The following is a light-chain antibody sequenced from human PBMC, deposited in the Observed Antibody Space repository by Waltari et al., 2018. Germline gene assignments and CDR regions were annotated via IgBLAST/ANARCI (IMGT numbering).Light chain of an antibody. CDR3: LQYLSSPHT. J-gene: IGKJ2*01. Sequence: EIVLTQSPDTLSLSPGERATLSCRASQGVSSSLAWYQQKPGQAPRRLFYGASNRATGIPDRFSGSGSGTDFTLTISRLEPEDFVVYYCLQYLSSPHTFGQGTKLEIK. V-gene: IGKV3-20*01. CDR1: QGVSSS. CDR2: GAS.